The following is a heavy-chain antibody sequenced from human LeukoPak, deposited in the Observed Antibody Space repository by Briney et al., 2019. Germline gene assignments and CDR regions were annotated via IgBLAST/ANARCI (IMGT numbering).Heavy chain of an antibody. J-gene: IGHJ4*02. CDR2: IYTSGST. D-gene: IGHD3-22*01. Sequence: SETLSLTCIVPGGSISSSSYYWSWIRQPAGKGLEGIGRIYTSGSTNYNPSLKSRVTISVDTSKIQFSLKLSSVTAADTAVYYCARVDYYDSSGYPYYFDYWGQGTLVTVSS. V-gene: IGHV4-61*02. CDR3: ARVDYYDSSGYPYYFDY. CDR1: GGSISSSSYY.